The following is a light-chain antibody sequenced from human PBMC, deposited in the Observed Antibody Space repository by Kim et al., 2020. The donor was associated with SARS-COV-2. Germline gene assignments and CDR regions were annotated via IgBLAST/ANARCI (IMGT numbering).Light chain of an antibody. J-gene: IGLJ2*01. Sequence: GQSIAISCTGTSSAVGGYTYVSWYQQPPGKAPKLMIYGVSNRPSGVSNRFSGSKSGNTASLTISGLQAEDEADYYCSSYTTSTSVVFGGGTQLTVL. CDR2: GVS. V-gene: IGLV2-14*03. CDR3: SSYTTSTSVV. CDR1: SSAVGGYTY.